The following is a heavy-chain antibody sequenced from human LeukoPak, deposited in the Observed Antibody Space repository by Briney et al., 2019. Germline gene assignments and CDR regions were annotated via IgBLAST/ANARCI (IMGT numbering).Heavy chain of an antibody. CDR2: INPNSGGT. Sequence: ASVEVSCKASGYTFTGYYMHWVRQAPGQGLEWMGWINPNSGGTNYAQKFQGRVTMTRDTSISTAYMELSRLRSDDTAVYYCARGEYYYDSSGYYYYVDDWGQGALVTVS. D-gene: IGHD3-22*01. CDR1: GYTFTGYY. V-gene: IGHV1-2*02. J-gene: IGHJ4*02. CDR3: ARGEYYYDSSGYYYYVDD.